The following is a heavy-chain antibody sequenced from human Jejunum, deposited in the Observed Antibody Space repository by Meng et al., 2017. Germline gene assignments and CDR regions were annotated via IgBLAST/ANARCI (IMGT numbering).Heavy chain of an antibody. CDR3: AKVYYDSSGSAY. CDR2: IEGKANNYAT. V-gene: IGHV3-73*01. J-gene: IGHJ4*02. Sequence: GESLKISCAASGFTFSGSPLHWVRQASGKGLEWVGRIEGKANNYATAYAASVKGRFTISRDDLRNTAYLQMNSLKIEDTAVYYRAKVYYDSSGSAYWGQGTLVTVSS. CDR1: GFTFSGSP. D-gene: IGHD3-22*01.